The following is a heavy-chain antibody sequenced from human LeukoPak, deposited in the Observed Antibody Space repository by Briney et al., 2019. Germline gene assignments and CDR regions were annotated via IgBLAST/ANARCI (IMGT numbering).Heavy chain of an antibody. V-gene: IGHV4-39*07. CDR2: IYYSGST. J-gene: IGHJ4*02. CDR3: ARTDIIAGTTGFDY. Sequence: PSETLSLTCTVSGGSLSSSSYYWGWLRQPPGKGLEWIVSIYYSGSTYYNPSLKSPVTISVDTSKNQFSLKLSSVTAADTAVYCCARTDIIAGTTGFDYWGQGTLVTVSS. CDR1: GGSLSSSSYY. D-gene: IGHD1-7*01.